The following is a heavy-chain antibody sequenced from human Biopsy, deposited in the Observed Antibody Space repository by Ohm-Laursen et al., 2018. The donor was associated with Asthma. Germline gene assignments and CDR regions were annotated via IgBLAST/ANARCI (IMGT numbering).Heavy chain of an antibody. Sequence: TLSLTCTVSGGSISSGAYYWSWVRQPPGKGLEWIGYIYYIGSTYYNPPLKSRVAISLDTFKNQFSLKLSSVTAADTAVYFCARRGGVRRYFDYWGQGTLVTVSS. CDR1: GGSISSGAYY. J-gene: IGHJ4*02. CDR3: ARRGGVRRYFDY. V-gene: IGHV4-30-4*01. CDR2: IYYIGST. D-gene: IGHD3-16*01.